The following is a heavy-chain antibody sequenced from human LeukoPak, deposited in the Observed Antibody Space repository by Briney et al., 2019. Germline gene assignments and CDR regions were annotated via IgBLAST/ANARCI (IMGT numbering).Heavy chain of an antibody. Sequence: GGSLRLSCAASGFTFSNAWMSWVRQAPGKGLEWVGRIKSKTDGGTTDYAAPVKGRFTNSRDDSKNTLYLQMNSLKTEDTAVYYCTTGGEDYRYGYDSCYWGQGTLVTVSS. V-gene: IGHV3-15*01. D-gene: IGHD5-18*01. CDR1: GFTFSNAW. CDR3: TTGGEDYRYGYDSCY. J-gene: IGHJ4*02. CDR2: IKSKTDGGTT.